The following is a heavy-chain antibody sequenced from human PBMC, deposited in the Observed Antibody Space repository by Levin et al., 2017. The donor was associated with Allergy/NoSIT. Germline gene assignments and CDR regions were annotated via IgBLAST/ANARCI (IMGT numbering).Heavy chain of an antibody. Sequence: GGSLRLSCAASGFTFSSYWMHWVRQAPGKGLVWVSRINSDGSSTSYADSVKGRFTISRDNAKNTLYLQMNSLRAEDTAVYYCAREGLRDFDPVDYWGQGTLVTVSS. CDR2: INSDGSST. CDR1: GFTFSSYW. J-gene: IGHJ4*02. V-gene: IGHV3-74*01. CDR3: AREGLRDFDPVDY. D-gene: IGHD3-9*01.